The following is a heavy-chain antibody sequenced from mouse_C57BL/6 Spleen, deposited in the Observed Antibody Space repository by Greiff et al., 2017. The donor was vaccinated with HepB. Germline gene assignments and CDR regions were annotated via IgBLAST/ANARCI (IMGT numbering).Heavy chain of an antibody. CDR3: AKNRDYYGSSYWYFDV. J-gene: IGHJ1*03. D-gene: IGHD1-1*01. CDR2: IWRGGST. Sequence: QVQLKESGPGLVQPSQSLSITCTVSGFSLTSYGVHWVRQSPGKGLEWLGVIWRGGSTDYNAAFMSRLSITKDNSKSQVFFKMNSLQADDTAIYYCAKNRDYYGSSYWYFDVWGTGTTVTVSS. CDR1: GFSLTSYG. V-gene: IGHV2-5*01.